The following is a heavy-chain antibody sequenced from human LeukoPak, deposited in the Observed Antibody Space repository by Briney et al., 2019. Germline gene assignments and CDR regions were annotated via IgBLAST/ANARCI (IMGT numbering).Heavy chain of an antibody. J-gene: IGHJ4*02. V-gene: IGHV3-30*18. CDR2: ISYDGSNK. CDR1: GFTFSSYG. CDR3: AKVTMVRGVTQSGDY. Sequence: PGGSLRLSCAASGFTFSSYGMHWVRQAPGKGLEWVAFISYDGSNKYYADSVKGRFTISRDNSKNTLYLQMNSLRAEDTAVYYCAKVTMVRGVTQSGDYWGQGTLVTVSS. D-gene: IGHD3-10*01.